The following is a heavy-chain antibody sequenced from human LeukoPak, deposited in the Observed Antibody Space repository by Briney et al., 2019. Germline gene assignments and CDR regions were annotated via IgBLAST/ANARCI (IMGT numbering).Heavy chain of an antibody. CDR1: GGSFSGYY. CDR2: INHSGST. Sequence: SETLSLTCAVYGGSFSGYYWSWIRQPPGKGLEWIGKINHSGSTNYNPSLKSRVTISVDTSKNQFSLKLSSVTAADTAVYYCARGPPYYYDSSGSLDYWGQGTLVTVSS. CDR3: ARGPPYYYDSSGSLDY. D-gene: IGHD3-22*01. V-gene: IGHV4-34*01. J-gene: IGHJ4*02.